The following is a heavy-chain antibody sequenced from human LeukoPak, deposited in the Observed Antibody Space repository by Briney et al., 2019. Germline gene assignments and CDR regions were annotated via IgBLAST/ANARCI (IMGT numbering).Heavy chain of an antibody. CDR1: GFTFSSYA. CDR2: LSYDGSNK. Sequence: GGSLSLSCAASGFTFSSYAMHWVRQAPDKGLGWVAVLSYDGSNKYYADSVKGRFTISRDNSKNTLYLQMNSLRAEDTAVYYCARDGARWLQLYYFDYWDQGTLVTVSS. CDR3: ARDGARWLQLYYFDY. D-gene: IGHD5-24*01. J-gene: IGHJ4*02. V-gene: IGHV3-30*04.